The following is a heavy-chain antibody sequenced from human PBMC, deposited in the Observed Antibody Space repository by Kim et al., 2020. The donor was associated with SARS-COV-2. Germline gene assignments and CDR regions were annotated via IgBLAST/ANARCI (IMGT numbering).Heavy chain of an antibody. D-gene: IGHD3-10*01. CDR3: ARGLYGSGSYSVDY. CDR2: INHSGST. Sequence: SETLSLTCAVYGGSFSGYYWSWIRQPPGKGLEWIGEINHSGSTNYNPSLKSRVTISVDTSKNQFSLKLSSVTAADTAVYYCARGLYGSGSYSVDYWGQGT. V-gene: IGHV4-34*01. CDR1: GGSFSGYY. J-gene: IGHJ4*02.